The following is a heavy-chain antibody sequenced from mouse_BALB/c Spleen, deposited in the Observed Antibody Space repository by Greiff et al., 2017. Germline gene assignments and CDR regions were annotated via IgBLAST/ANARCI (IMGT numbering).Heavy chain of an antibody. Sequence: VMLVESGPGLVAPSQSLSITCTVSGFSLTSYGVHWVRQPPGKGLEWLGVIWAGGSTNYNSALMSRLSISKDNSKSQVFLKMNSLQTDDTAMYYCARAIYYRYDEGYAMDYWGQGTSVTVSS. V-gene: IGHV2-9*02. CDR2: IWAGGST. J-gene: IGHJ4*01. CDR3: ARAIYYRYDEGYAMDY. CDR1: GFSLTSYG. D-gene: IGHD2-14*01.